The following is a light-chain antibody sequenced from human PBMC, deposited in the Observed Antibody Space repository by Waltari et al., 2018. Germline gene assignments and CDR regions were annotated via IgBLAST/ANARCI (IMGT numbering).Light chain of an antibody. CDR2: WAS. J-gene: IGKJ2*01. CDR3: QQYYSTPQT. CDR1: QTVLYRSSNKNY. V-gene: IGKV4-1*01. Sequence: DIVMTQSPESLAVSLGERATLNCTSSQTVLYRSSNKNYLAWYQVRPGQPPKLLISWASTRQSGVPDRFSGSGSGTDFTLTISSLQAEDVAVYYCQQYYSTPQTFGQGTKLEIK.